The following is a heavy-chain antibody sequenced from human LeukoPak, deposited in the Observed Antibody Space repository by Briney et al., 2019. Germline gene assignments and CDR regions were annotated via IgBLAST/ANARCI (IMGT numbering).Heavy chain of an antibody. V-gene: IGHV3-33*01. D-gene: IGHD3-9*01. CDR1: GFTFSSYG. CDR2: IWYDGSNK. Sequence: GGSLRLSCAASGFTFSSYGMHWVRQAPGKGLEWVAVIWYDGSNKYYADSVKSRFTISRDNSKNTLYLQMNSLRAEDTAVYYCAREGADYDILTGYYNVVDYWGQGTLVTVSS. CDR3: AREGADYDILTGYYNVVDY. J-gene: IGHJ4*02.